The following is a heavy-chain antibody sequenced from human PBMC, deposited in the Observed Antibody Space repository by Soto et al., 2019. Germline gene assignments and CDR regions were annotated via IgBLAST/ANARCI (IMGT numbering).Heavy chain of an antibody. CDR1: GFTFSSYA. CDR2: ISSSGGST. J-gene: IGHJ5*02. CDR3: ARDFDRIGSGWYDDWFDP. Sequence: GGALRLSCAASGFTFSSYAMSWVRQAPGKGLEWVSGISSSGGSTYYADSVKGRFTISRDTSKNQFSLKLSSVTAADTAVYYCARDFDRIGSGWYDDWFDPWGQGTLVTGSS. D-gene: IGHD6-19*01. V-gene: IGHV3-23*01.